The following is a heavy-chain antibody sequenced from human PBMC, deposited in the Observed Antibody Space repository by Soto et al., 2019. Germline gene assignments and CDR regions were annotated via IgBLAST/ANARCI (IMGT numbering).Heavy chain of an antibody. V-gene: IGHV3-23*01. CDR1: GFIFSNYA. J-gene: IGHJ4*02. D-gene: IGHD6-6*01. CDR2: ISGSGSST. Sequence: GGSLRLSCAASGFIFSNYAMSWVRQAPGKGLEWVSFISGSGSSTYYADSEKGRFTISRGNSKNTLYLQMNSLRAEDAAVYYCVREASSSGLHLDHWGRGTLVTVSS. CDR3: VREASSSGLHLDH.